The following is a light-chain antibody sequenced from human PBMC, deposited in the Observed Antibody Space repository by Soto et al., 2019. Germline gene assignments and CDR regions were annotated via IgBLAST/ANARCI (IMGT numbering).Light chain of an antibody. CDR3: SSYTTSNTRQIV. J-gene: IGLJ1*01. V-gene: IGLV2-14*01. Sequence: SALAQPASLSSAPAQSITISCTGTSSDVGGYNYVSWYQQHPGKAPKFMIYDVSNRPSGVSNRFSGSKSGNTASLTISGLQAEDEADYYCSSYTTSNTRQIVFGTGTKVTVL. CDR2: DVS. CDR1: SSDVGGYNY.